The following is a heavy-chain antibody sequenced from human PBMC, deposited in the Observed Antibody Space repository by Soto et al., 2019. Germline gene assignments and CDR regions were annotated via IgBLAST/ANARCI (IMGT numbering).Heavy chain of an antibody. CDR1: GFTFSSYA. CDR2: ISGSGGST. CDR3: AKDKRDGSGSYYRVFDY. V-gene: IGHV3-23*01. J-gene: IGHJ4*02. Sequence: GGSLRLSCAASGFTFSSYAMSWVRQAPGKGLEWVSAISGSGGSTYYADSVKGRFTISRDNSKNTLYLQMNSLRAEDTAVYYCAKDKRDGSGSYYRVFDYWGQGTLVTVSS. D-gene: IGHD3-10*01.